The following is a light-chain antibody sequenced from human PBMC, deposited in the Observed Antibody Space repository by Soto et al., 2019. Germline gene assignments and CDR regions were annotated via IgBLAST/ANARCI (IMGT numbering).Light chain of an antibody. Sequence: QSVLTQPPSASGTPGQRVTISCSGSSSNIGSNYVYWYQQVPGTAPKLLIYRNNQQPSGVTARFSGSKSDTSASLAISRLRYEDEDDYYCAAWDDSLSGVVFGAGTKLTVL. CDR2: RNN. J-gene: IGLJ2*01. CDR1: SSNIGSNY. CDR3: AAWDDSLSGVV. V-gene: IGLV1-47*01.